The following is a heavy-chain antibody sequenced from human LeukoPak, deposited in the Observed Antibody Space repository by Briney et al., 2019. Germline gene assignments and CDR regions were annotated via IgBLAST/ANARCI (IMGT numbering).Heavy chain of an antibody. CDR1: GFSFNNFG. Sequence: GGSLRLSCVASGFSFNNFGMSWVRQAPGKGLEWVSSISGTGGSTHYADSVKGRFTISRDNSKNTLYLQMNSLRAGDTAIYYCAKSSYYDSSGFYREYYFDYWGRGTLVPASS. CDR3: AKSSYYDSSGFYREYYFDY. V-gene: IGHV3-23*01. D-gene: IGHD3-22*01. CDR2: ISGTGGST. J-gene: IGHJ4*02.